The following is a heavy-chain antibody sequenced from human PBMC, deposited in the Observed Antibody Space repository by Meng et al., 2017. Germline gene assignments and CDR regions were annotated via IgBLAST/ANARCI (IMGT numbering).Heavy chain of an antibody. D-gene: IGHD2-15*01. CDR2: LNAGNGDT. J-gene: IGHJ4*02. CDR3: ARDSCTGGICYRGSFDY. V-gene: IGHV1-3*01. CDR1: GYTFTSYA. Sequence: QVPLVESGAEVKEPGASVKVSCKASGYTFTSYAMHWVRQAPGQSLEWMGWLNAGNGDTKYSQKFQGRVTITRDSSASTAYMELSSLRSEDTAVYYCARDSCTGGICYRGSFDYWAQGTLVTGSS.